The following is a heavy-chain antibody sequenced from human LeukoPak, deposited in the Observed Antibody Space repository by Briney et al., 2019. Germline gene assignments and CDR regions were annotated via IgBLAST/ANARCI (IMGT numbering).Heavy chain of an antibody. J-gene: IGHJ6*02. Sequence: ASVKVSCKASGYTFTGYYMHWVRQAPGQGLEWMGWINPNSGGTNYAQKFQGRVTMTRDTSISTAYMELSRLRSDDTAVYCCARDRGIAAAGKRPYYYYYGMDVWGQGTTVTVSS. CDR2: INPNSGGT. CDR3: ARDRGIAAAGKRPYYYYYGMDV. V-gene: IGHV1-2*02. CDR1: GYTFTGYY. D-gene: IGHD6-13*01.